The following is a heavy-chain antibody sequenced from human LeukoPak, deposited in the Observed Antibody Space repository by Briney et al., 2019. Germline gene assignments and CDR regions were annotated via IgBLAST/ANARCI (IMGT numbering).Heavy chain of an antibody. CDR2: IYYSGST. D-gene: IGHD3-22*01. CDR3: ARRHYYDSSGYYYFPNNYYYYMDV. CDR1: GGSISSYY. Sequence: SETLSLTCTVSGGSISSYYWSWIRQPPGKGLEWIGYIYYSGSTNYNPSLKSRVTISVDTSKNQFSLKLSSVTAADTAVYYCARRHYYDSSGYYYFPNNYYYYMDVWGKGTTVTVSS. V-gene: IGHV4-59*01. J-gene: IGHJ6*03.